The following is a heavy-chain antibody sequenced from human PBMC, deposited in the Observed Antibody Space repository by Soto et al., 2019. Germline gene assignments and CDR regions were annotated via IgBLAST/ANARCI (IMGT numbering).Heavy chain of an antibody. J-gene: IGHJ4*02. Sequence: ASLKVSCKASGYTFTSYAMHWVRQAPGQRLEWMGWINTGNGNTKYSQKFQGRVTITRDTSASTAYMELSSRRSEDTAVYYCARAEQFPYSGFDYWGQGTLVTVSS. V-gene: IGHV1-3*04. CDR3: ARAEQFPYSGFDY. CDR1: GYTFTSYA. CDR2: INTGNGNT. D-gene: IGHD1-26*01.